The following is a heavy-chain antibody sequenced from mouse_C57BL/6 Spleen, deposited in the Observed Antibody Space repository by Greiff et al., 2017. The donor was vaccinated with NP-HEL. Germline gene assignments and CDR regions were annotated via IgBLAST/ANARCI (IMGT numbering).Heavy chain of an antibody. V-gene: IGHV1-55*01. CDR3: AREGTTVGAGSWFAY. Sequence: VQLQQPGAELVKPGASVKMSCKASGYTFTSYWITWVKQRPGQGLEWIGDIYPGSGSTNYNEKFKSKATLTVDTSSSTAYMQLSSLTSEDSAVYYCAREGTTVGAGSWFAYWGQGTLVTVSA. J-gene: IGHJ3*01. CDR1: GYTFTSYW. D-gene: IGHD1-1*01. CDR2: IYPGSGST.